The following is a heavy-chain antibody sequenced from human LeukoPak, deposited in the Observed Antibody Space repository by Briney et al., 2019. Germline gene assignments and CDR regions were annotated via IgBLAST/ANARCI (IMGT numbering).Heavy chain of an antibody. CDR3: AKGPLAVAGSDAFDI. J-gene: IGHJ3*02. CDR2: IYSGGST. CDR1: GFTVSSNY. V-gene: IGHV3-66*01. Sequence: GGSLRLSCAASGFTVSSNYMSWVRQAPGKGLEWVSVIYSGGSTYYADSVKGRFTISRDNSKNTVYLQMNSLRAEDTAVYYCAKGPLAVAGSDAFDIWGQGTMVTVSS. D-gene: IGHD6-19*01.